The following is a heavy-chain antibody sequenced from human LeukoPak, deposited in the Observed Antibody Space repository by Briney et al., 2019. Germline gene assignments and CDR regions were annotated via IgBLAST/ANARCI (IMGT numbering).Heavy chain of an antibody. CDR3: AREGTLDAFDI. Sequence: GGSLRLSCAASGFTFSSYRMSWVRQAPGKGLEWVANIKQDGSEKYYVDSVKGRFTISRDNAKNSLYLQMNSLRAEDTAVYYCAREGTLDAFDIWGQGTMVTVSS. CDR2: IKQDGSEK. J-gene: IGHJ3*02. V-gene: IGHV3-7*01. CDR1: GFTFSSYR.